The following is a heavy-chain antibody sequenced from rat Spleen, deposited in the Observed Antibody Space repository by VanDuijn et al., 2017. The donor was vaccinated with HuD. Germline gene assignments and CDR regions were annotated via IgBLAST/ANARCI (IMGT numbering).Heavy chain of an antibody. V-gene: IGHV6-6*01. CDR2: VKAKSNNYAT. J-gene: IGHJ3*01. CDR3: TRGDSSYIYGYWFAY. Sequence: EVHLVESGGGLVQPGNSLKLSCATSGFTFSTAWMYWHRQFPEKRLEWVARVKAKSNNYATDYTESVKGRFTISRDDSKSSIYLQMNNLKEEDTAIYYCTRGDSSYIYGYWFAYWGQGTLVTVSS. CDR1: GFTFSTAW. D-gene: IGHD1-2*01.